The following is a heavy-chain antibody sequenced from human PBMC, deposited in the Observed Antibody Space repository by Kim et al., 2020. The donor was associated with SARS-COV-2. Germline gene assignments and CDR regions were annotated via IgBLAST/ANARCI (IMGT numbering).Heavy chain of an antibody. CDR2: ISSEGSRN. J-gene: IGHJ4*02. V-gene: IGHV3-30*04. CDR3: AKEERPPSPLAY. CDR1: GFTFSSYA. Sequence: GGSLRLSCVASGFTFSSYAMHWVRQAPGRGLEWVAPISSEGSRNLYVDSVKGRFTITRDNSKKKPYLHLKSLRVEDTAIDDCAKEERPPSPLAYWGQGTL. D-gene: IGHD1-26*01.